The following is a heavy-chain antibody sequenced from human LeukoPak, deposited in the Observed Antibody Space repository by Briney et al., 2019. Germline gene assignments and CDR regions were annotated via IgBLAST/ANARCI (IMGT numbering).Heavy chain of an antibody. CDR1: GGSISSSNYY. Sequence: SETLSLTCTVSGGSISSSNYYWGWIRQPPGKGLEWIGSIYYSGSTYYNPSLKSRVTISVDTSKNQFSLKLSSVTAAGTAVYYCARDQPVGMDVWGQGTTVTVSS. V-gene: IGHV4-39*07. J-gene: IGHJ6*02. CDR2: IYYSGST. CDR3: ARDQPVGMDV. D-gene: IGHD1-14*01.